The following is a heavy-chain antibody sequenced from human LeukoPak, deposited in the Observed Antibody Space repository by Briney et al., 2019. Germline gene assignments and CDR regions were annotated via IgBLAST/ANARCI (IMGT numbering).Heavy chain of an antibody. Sequence: SGTLSLTCAVSGGSISSSNWWSWVRQPPGKGLEWIGEIYHSGSTNYNPSLKSRVTISVDTSKNQFSLKLSSVTAADTAVYYCAREGLYYDSSGFDYWGQGTLVTVSS. CDR3: AREGLYYDSSGFDY. D-gene: IGHD3-22*01. V-gene: IGHV4-4*02. CDR1: GGSISSSNW. CDR2: IYHSGST. J-gene: IGHJ4*02.